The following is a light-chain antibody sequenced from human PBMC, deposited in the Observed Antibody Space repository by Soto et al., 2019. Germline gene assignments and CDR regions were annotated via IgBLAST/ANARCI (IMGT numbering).Light chain of an antibody. Sequence: EIVLAQSPATLSVSPGERVTLSCRATQTIVNKLAWYLQRPGQAPRLLMYGASTRATDIPARFSGSGSGTEFTLTISSLEPEDFAVYYCQQRSNWPPITFGQGTRLEI. CDR3: QQRSNWPPIT. CDR2: GAS. CDR1: QTIVNK. V-gene: IGKV3-11*01. J-gene: IGKJ5*01.